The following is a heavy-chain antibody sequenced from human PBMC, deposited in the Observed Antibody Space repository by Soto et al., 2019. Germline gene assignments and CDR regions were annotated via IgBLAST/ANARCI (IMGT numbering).Heavy chain of an antibody. CDR1: GYTFTSYD. V-gene: IGHV1-8*01. J-gene: IGHJ4*02. CDR3: ARSTNDYGDRH. Sequence: QVQLVQSGAEVKKPGASVKVSCKASGYTFTSYDINWVRQAPGQGLEWMGWMKPNSGNTGYAQKFQGRVTMTRNTSRSTAYMELSSMRSEDTAVYDGARSTNDYGDRHWGQGALVTVS. CDR2: MKPNSGNT. D-gene: IGHD4-17*01.